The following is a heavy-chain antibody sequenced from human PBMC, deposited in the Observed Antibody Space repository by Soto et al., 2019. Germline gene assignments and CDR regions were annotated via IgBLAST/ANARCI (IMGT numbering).Heavy chain of an antibody. CDR3: GKDQDAETYFDWSYYYHGKDV. Sequence: PGGSLRLSCAASGFTFSSHAMSWVRQAPGKGLEWVSAISGSGGSTYYADSVKGRITISRDNSKNMLYLQMNSPRAEDTAVYYGGKDQDAETYFDWSYYYHGKDVWGQGTTVTVS. D-gene: IGHD3-9*01. CDR1: GFTFSSHA. V-gene: IGHV3-23*01. J-gene: IGHJ6*02. CDR2: ISGSGGST.